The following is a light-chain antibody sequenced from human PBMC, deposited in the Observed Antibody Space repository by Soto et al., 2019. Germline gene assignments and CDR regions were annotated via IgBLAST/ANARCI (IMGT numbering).Light chain of an antibody. CDR3: SSYTTSSTYV. CDR2: DVS. V-gene: IGLV2-18*02. J-gene: IGLJ1*01. CDR1: SSDVGSSNG. Sequence: QSVLTQPPSVSGSPGQSVAISCTGTSSDVGSSNGVSWYQQPPGTAPKLMNYDVSNRPSGVPDRFSGSKSGNTSSLTISWLQAEDEADYYCSSYTTSSTYVFGTGTKVTVL.